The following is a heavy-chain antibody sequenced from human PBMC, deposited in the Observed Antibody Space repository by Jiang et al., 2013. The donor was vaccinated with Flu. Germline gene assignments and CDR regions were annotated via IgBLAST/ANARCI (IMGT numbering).Heavy chain of an antibody. CDR2: INHSGTT. J-gene: IGHJ4*02. D-gene: IGHD3-9*01. CDR3: AVPLTGPWLDY. CDR1: GGSFSGYY. Sequence: LLKPSETLSLTCAVYGGSFSGYYWSWIRQPPGKGLEWIGEINHSGTTNYNPSLKSRVIISLDASKNQFSLILSSVTAADTAVYYCAVPLTGPWLDYWGQGTLVTVSS. V-gene: IGHV4-34*01.